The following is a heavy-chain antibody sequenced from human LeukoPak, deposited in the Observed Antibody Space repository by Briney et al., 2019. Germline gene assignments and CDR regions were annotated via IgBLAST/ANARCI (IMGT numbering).Heavy chain of an antibody. Sequence: GGSLRLSCAASGFTFSTYWMHWVRQAPGKGLAWVSRIKSDGSTNYADSVKGRFTISRDNANNTLSLQMNSLRPEDTGVYYCARAPSEIGGYYPEYFRHWGQGTLVTVSS. D-gene: IGHD3-22*01. CDR1: GFTFSTYW. V-gene: IGHV3-74*01. J-gene: IGHJ1*01. CDR3: ARAPSEIGGYYPEYFRH. CDR2: IKSDGST.